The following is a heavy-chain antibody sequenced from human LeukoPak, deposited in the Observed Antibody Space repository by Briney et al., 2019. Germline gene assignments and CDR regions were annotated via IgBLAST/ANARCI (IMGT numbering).Heavy chain of an antibody. CDR1: GGSISSSSYY. D-gene: IGHD3-10*01. Sequence: PSETLSLTCTVSGGSISSSSYYWGWIRQPPGKGLEWIGSIYYSGSTYDNPSLKSRVTISVDTSKNQFSLKLSSVTAADTAVYYCARHVTWGARGPFDYWGQGTLVTASS. J-gene: IGHJ4*02. V-gene: IGHV4-39*01. CDR3: ARHVTWGARGPFDY. CDR2: IYYSGST.